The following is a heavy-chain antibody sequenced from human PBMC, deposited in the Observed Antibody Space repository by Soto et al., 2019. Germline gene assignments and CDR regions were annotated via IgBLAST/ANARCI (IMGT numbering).Heavy chain of an antibody. Sequence: EVQLLESGGGLIQPGGSLRLSCAASGFTFSNYGMSWVRQAPGKGLEWISSIRSTGGTTYYADSVEGRFSISRDNSKNTLYLQMISLRAEDSAVYYCAKGRTYCSGGSCYFDYYYFFMDVWGKGTTVTVSS. D-gene: IGHD2-15*01. CDR3: AKGRTYCSGGSCYFDYYYFFMDV. CDR1: GFTFSNYG. CDR2: IRSTGGTT. V-gene: IGHV3-23*01. J-gene: IGHJ6*03.